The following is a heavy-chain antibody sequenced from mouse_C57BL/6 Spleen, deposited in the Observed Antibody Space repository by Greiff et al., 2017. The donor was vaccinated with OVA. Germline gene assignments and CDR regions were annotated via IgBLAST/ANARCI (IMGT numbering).Heavy chain of an antibody. CDR3: ARGGWDAMDY. D-gene: IGHD3-3*01. J-gene: IGHJ4*01. Sequence: QVQLKESGPELVKPGASVKISCKASGYSFTSYYIHWVKQRPGQGLEWIGWIYPGSGNTKYNEKFKGKATLTADTSSSTAYMQLSSLTSEDSAVYYCARGGWDAMDYWGQGTSVTVSS. CDR1: GYSFTSYY. CDR2: IYPGSGNT. V-gene: IGHV1-66*01.